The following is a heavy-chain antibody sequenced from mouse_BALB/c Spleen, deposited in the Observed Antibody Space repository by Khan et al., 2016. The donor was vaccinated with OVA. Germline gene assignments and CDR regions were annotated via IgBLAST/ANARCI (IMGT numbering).Heavy chain of an antibody. CDR1: GFSLTSYG. CDR2: IWGDGNT. Sequence: QMQLEESGPGLVAPSQSLSITCTVSGFSLTSYGVNWVRQPPGKGLEWLGVIWGDGNTNYHSALISRLIISKDNSKSQVFLKLNSLQTDDTATYFCAKFTPDYYSMDYWGQGTSVTVSS. CDR3: AKFTPDYYSMDY. J-gene: IGHJ4*01. D-gene: IGHD1-1*01. V-gene: IGHV2-3*01.